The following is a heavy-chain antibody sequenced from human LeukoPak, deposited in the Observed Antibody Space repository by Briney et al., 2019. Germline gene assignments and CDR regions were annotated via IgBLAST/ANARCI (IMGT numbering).Heavy chain of an antibody. V-gene: IGHV1-8*01. CDR3: VGGIAVDGAYYYYYRDV. CDR1: VYTFTSYD. D-gene: IGHD6-19*01. CDR2: RYPKSGNT. Sequence: ASVTVSLKSCVYTFTSYDFYWVGQPPGQGLEWVGWRYPKSGNTGYAKKFQDRVTMIRKPSISTEYLELCSLRSEDTAVYYCVGGIAVDGAYYYYYRDVWGERTTVTLSS. J-gene: IGHJ6*03.